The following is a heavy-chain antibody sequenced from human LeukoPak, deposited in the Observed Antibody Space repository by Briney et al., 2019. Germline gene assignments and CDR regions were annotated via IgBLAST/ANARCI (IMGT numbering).Heavy chain of an antibody. V-gene: IGHV3-30*04. CDR3: AREGKGQDFDY. D-gene: IGHD3-10*01. J-gene: IGHJ4*02. CDR2: ISYDGSNK. CDR1: GFTFSSYA. Sequence: GRSLRLSCAASGFTFSSYAMHWVRQAPGKGLEWVAVISYDGSNKYYADSVKGRFTISRDNSKNTLYLQMNSLRAEDTAVYYCAREGKGQDFDYGGQGTRVTVSA.